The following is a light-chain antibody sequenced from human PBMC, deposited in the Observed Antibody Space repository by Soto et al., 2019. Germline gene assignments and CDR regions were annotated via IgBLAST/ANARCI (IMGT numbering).Light chain of an antibody. CDR3: QKCGSAPWT. CDR2: AAS. J-gene: IGKJ1*01. V-gene: IGKV1-27*01. CDR1: QSISNY. Sequence: DIEMTQSPSSLSASVGDRVTITCRASQSISNYLAWYQQRPGKVPKLLIYAASTLQSGVPSRFSGSGPGTDFTLTISSLQPEDVATYYCQKCGSAPWTFGQGTEVEIK.